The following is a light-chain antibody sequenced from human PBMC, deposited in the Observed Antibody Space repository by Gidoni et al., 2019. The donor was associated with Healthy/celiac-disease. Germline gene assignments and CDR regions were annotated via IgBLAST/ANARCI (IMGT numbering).Light chain of an antibody. V-gene: IGLV2-14*01. CDR1: SSDVGGYNY. CDR3: SSYTSSSSVV. Sequence: QSALTQPAPVSGSPGQSSTISCTGTSSDVGGYNYVSWYQQPPGKAPKLMIYDVSNRPSGVSTRFSGSKSGNTASLTISGLQAEDEADYYCSSYTSSSSVVFGGGTKLTVL. J-gene: IGLJ2*01. CDR2: DVS.